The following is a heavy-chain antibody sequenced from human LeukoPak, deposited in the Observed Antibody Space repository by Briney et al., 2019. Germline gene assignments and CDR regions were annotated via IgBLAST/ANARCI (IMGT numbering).Heavy chain of an antibody. CDR1: GFPFSSYS. Sequence: GGSLRLSCAASGFPFSSYSMNWVRQAPGKGPEWISYINSVGSTIYYADSVKGRFTISRDNAKNSLSLHMNSLRDEDTAIYYCTTHYYDDWGQGTLVTVSS. D-gene: IGHD3-22*01. J-gene: IGHJ4*02. CDR2: INSVGSTI. V-gene: IGHV3-48*02. CDR3: TTHYYDD.